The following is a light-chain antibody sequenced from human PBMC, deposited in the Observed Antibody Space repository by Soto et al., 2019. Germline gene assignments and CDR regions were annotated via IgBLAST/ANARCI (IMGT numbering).Light chain of an antibody. Sequence: QSVLTQPPSVSGAPGQRVTISCTGSSSNIGAGYDVHWYQQLPGTAPKVLIHGNTNRPSGVPDRFSGSKSGTSASLAITGLQVEDEADYYCQSYDSSLSGHVVFGGGTKLTVL. CDR2: GNT. V-gene: IGLV1-40*01. J-gene: IGLJ2*01. CDR1: SSNIGAGYD. CDR3: QSYDSSLSGHVV.